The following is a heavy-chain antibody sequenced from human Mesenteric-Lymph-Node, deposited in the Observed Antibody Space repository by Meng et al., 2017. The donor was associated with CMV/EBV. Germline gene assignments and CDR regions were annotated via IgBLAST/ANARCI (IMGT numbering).Heavy chain of an antibody. Sequence: YSFTSYWIGWVRQMPGKGLEWMGIIYPGDSDTRYSPSFHGQVAISADKSISTAYLQWSSLKASDTAMYYCARFRGLVREWELHPRFDYWGQGTLVTVSS. D-gene: IGHD1-26*01. CDR3: ARFRGLVREWELHPRFDY. J-gene: IGHJ4*02. CDR2: IYPGDSDT. CDR1: YSFTSYW. V-gene: IGHV5-51*01.